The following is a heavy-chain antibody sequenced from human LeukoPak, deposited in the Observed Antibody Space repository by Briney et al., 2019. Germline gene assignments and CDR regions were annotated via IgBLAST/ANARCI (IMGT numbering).Heavy chain of an antibody. D-gene: IGHD6-13*01. CDR3: VADSSSWPSHGFDP. CDR1: GRSISSSSYY. V-gene: IGHV4-39*01. Sequence: SESMSLTCTVSGRSISSSSYYWGWIRQPPAKGLEWTGRIYYSRRTYYNPSLKSRVTISVDTSKNQFSLKLSSVTAAETAVYYSVADSSSWPSHGFDPWGQGTLVTVSS. CDR2: IYYSRRT. J-gene: IGHJ5*02.